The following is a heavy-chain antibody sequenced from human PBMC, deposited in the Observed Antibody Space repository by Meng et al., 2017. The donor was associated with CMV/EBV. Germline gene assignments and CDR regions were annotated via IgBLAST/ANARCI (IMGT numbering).Heavy chain of an antibody. D-gene: IGHD6-6*01. J-gene: IGHJ4*02. V-gene: IGHV3-23*03. CDR1: GFTFSSYA. CDR3: AKGLWAVAARGY. CDR2: IYSGGSST. Sequence: GGSLRLSCAASGFTFSSYAMSWVRQAPGKGLEWVSVIYSGGSSTYYADSVKGRFTISRDNSKKTLYLQMNSLRAEDTAVYYCAKGLWAVAARGYWGQGTLVTVSS.